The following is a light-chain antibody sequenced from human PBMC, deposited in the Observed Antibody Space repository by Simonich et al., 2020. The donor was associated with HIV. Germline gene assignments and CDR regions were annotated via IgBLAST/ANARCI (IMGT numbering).Light chain of an antibody. V-gene: IGKV3-15*01. CDR2: GAS. CDR3: QQYNNWLYT. Sequence: EIVMTPSPATLSVSPGERATLSCRASPRVSSNVAWYQQKPGQAPRLLIYGASTRATGIPARFSGSGSGTEFTLTISGMQSEDFVVYYCQQYNNWLYTFGQGTKLEIK. J-gene: IGKJ2*01. CDR1: PRVSSN.